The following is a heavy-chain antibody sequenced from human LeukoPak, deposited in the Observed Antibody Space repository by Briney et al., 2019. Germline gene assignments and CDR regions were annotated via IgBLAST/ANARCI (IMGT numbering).Heavy chain of an antibody. D-gene: IGHD6-13*01. J-gene: IGHJ4*02. CDR1: GYSFTSYW. CDR2: IYPGDSDT. Sequence: GESLKISCKGSGYSFTSYWIGWVRQMPGKGLVWMGIIYPGDSDTRYSPSFQGQVTISADKSISTAYLQWSSLKASDTAMYYCARRTKAAAAGTRFDYWGQGTLVTVSS. CDR3: ARRTKAAAAGTRFDY. V-gene: IGHV5-51*01.